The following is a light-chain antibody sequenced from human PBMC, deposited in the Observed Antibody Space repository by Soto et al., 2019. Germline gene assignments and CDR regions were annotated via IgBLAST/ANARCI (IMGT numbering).Light chain of an antibody. V-gene: IGLV1-44*01. Sequence: QSALSQPHSASGTPGQRVTISCSGSSSNIGSNTMSWYQQLPGTAPKLRIFTNSQLPSGGPDRFSGSKSGTSSSLAISGLQSEDEADYYCAAWDDSLNGVVFGGGTKLTVL. J-gene: IGLJ3*02. CDR1: SSNIGSNT. CDR2: TNS. CDR3: AAWDDSLNGVV.